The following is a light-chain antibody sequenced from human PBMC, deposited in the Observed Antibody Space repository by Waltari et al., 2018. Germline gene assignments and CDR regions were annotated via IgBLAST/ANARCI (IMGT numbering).Light chain of an antibody. J-gene: IGLJ1*01. V-gene: IGLV2-18*02. CDR1: SSDVGTYNR. CDR3: CSFTTNTTYL. CDR2: EVT. Sequence: QSALTQPPSVSGSPGQSVTISCTGTSSDVGTYNRVSWYQQSPGTAPKLIIYEVTNRPSGVPDRFSGSKSGNTASLTISGLQAVDEADYYCCSFTTNTTYLFGTGTRVTVL.